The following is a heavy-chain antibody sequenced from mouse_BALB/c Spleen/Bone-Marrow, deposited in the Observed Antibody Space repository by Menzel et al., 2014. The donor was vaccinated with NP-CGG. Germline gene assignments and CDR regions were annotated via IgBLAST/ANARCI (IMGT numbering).Heavy chain of an antibody. CDR3: ARDGPYFFDY. V-gene: IGHV5-6-3*01. D-gene: IGHD2-10*01. CDR2: INSNGGST. Sequence: EVKLVESGGGLVHPGGSLKLSCAASGFTFSRYGMSWVRQTPDKRLELVATINSNGGSTYYPDSVKGRFTISRDNAKNTLYLQMSSLKSEDTAMYYCARDGPYFFDYWGRGTTLTVSS. CDR1: GFTFSRYG. J-gene: IGHJ2*01.